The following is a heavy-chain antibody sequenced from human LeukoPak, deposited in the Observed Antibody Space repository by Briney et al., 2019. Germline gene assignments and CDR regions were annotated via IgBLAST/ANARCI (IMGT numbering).Heavy chain of an antibody. CDR1: GGTFSSYA. CDR2: IIPIFGTA. V-gene: IGHV1-69*05. D-gene: IGHD6-19*01. J-gene: IGHJ4*02. Sequence: ASVKVSCKASGGTFSSYAISWVRQAPGRGLEWMGGIIPIFGTANYAQKFQGRVTITTDESTSTAYMELSSLRSEDTAVYYCAHSSGWAFDYWGQGTLVTVSS. CDR3: AHSSGWAFDY.